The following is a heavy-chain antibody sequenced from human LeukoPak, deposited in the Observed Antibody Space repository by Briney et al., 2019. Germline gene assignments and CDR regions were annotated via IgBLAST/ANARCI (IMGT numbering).Heavy chain of an antibody. J-gene: IGHJ4*02. D-gene: IGHD3-10*01. V-gene: IGHV3-48*02. CDR2: FSSSSTTI. Sequence: GGSLRLSCAASGFTFSTYTMNWVRQAPGRGRNGVSCFSSSSTTISYADSVKGRFTVSRDNAKNSLYLQMNSLRDEDTAVYYCARGSGYFGPGSNYQFDYWGQGSLVTVSS. CDR3: ARGSGYFGPGSNYQFDY. CDR1: GFTFSTYT.